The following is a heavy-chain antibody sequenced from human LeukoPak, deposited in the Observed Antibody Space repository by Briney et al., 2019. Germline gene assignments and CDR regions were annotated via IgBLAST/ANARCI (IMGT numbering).Heavy chain of an antibody. CDR2: IYYSGST. CDR1: GGSISSGGYY. Sequence: TLSLTCTVSGGSISSGGYYWSWIRQHPGKGLEWIGYIYYSGSTYYNPSLKSRVTISVDTSKNQFSLKLSSVTAADTAVYYCARGAPYSSSGYNWFDPWGQGTLVTVSS. J-gene: IGHJ5*02. D-gene: IGHD6-13*01. V-gene: IGHV4-31*03. CDR3: ARGAPYSSSGYNWFDP.